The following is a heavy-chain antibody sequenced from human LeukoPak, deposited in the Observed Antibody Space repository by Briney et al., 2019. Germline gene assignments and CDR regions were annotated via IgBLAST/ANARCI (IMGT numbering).Heavy chain of an antibody. CDR1: GFTFGGYG. J-gene: IGHJ4*02. Sequence: GRSLRLSCAGSGFTFGGYGMHWFRQTPDKGLEWVAVIAYDGSRAFYADSVKGRFTISRDNSKNTMSVQMDDLRAENTAVYFCTRYNNYHFYYWGQGTLVTVSS. V-gene: IGHV3-33*01. D-gene: IGHD5-24*01. CDR3: TRYNNYHFYY. CDR2: IAYDGSRA.